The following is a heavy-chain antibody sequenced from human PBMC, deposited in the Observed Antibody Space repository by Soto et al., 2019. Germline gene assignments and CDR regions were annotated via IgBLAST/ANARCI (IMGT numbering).Heavy chain of an antibody. J-gene: IGHJ4*02. Sequence: QEQLVQSGAEVRKPGSSVKVSCKASGGTFSSYAISWVRQAPGQGLEWMGGITPIFGRPNYAQKFQGRVTITADDSTSSVYMELSSLRSEDTAVYYCARGRIKDSSAWFVRWVLDYWGQGTLVTVSS. CDR3: ARGRIKDSSAWFVRWVLDY. D-gene: IGHD6-19*01. CDR1: GGTFSSYA. V-gene: IGHV1-69*01. CDR2: ITPIFGRP.